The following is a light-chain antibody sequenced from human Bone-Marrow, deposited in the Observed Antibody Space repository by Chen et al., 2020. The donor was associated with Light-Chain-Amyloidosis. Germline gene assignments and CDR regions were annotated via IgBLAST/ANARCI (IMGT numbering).Light chain of an antibody. Sequence: DIQMTQSPSSLSASVGDRVTLTCRASRGIGHYVAWYQQKPGKVPKLLISAATTLQSGGPSRFSGSGSGTQFTLTLSSLQPEEVTTYYCQKHENAPWTFGQGTTVEIK. CDR2: AAT. CDR1: RGIGHY. V-gene: IGKV1-27*01. J-gene: IGKJ1*01. CDR3: QKHENAPWT.